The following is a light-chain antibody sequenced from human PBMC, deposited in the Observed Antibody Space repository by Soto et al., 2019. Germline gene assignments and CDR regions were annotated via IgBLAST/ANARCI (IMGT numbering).Light chain of an antibody. CDR1: QAISSN. J-gene: IGKJ1*01. CDR2: AAF. Sequence: EILMTQSPSTLSVSRGERATLSCRANQAISSNLAWYQQKPGQAPRLLIYAAFTRAAGIPARFRGSGSGTEFTLTISSLQSEDFAVYYCQQYNNWPQTFGQGTKVDIK. CDR3: QQYNNWPQT. V-gene: IGKV3-15*01.